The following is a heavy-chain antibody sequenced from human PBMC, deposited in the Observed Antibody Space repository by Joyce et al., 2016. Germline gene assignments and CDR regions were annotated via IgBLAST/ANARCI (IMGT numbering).Heavy chain of an antibody. D-gene: IGHD4-23*01. CDR3: ARGGNGLFDY. Sequence: EVQLVQSRAEVKKPGESLKISCKGSEYRFSSYWIGWVRQMPGIGLEWMGIIFPCDSDTRYSPSFQGQVTISADKSISTAYLQWSSLKTSDTAIYYCARGGNGLFDYWGQGTLVTVSS. CDR2: IFPCDSDT. J-gene: IGHJ4*02. CDR1: EYRFSSYW. V-gene: IGHV5-51*01.